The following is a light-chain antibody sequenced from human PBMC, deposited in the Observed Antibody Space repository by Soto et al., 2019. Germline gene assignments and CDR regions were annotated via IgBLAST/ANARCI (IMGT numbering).Light chain of an antibody. CDR3: HQYASSPWT. Sequence: EIVLTQSPGTLSLSPGERATLSCRASQSVSSTYLAWYQQKPGQAPRLLIYDASTRAAGIPDRFSGSGSGTDFTLTISRLEAEEFAVYYCHQYASSPWTFGQGAKVEIK. CDR2: DAS. V-gene: IGKV3-20*01. CDR1: QSVSSTY. J-gene: IGKJ1*01.